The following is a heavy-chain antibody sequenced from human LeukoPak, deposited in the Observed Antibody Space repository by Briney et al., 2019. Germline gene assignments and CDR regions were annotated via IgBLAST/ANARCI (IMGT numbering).Heavy chain of an antibody. CDR3: ARVELIVALPTSFDP. D-gene: IGHD5-12*01. CDR2: IYFNGNI. J-gene: IGHJ5*02. CDR1: GGSIRSNNHY. V-gene: IGHV4-39*07. Sequence: SETLSLTCAVSGGSIRSNNHYWGWIRQPPGKGLEWIGNIYFNGNIAYNPSLQSRVTISVDTSKNQFSLRLNSVTSADTAMYYCARVELIVALPTSFDPWGQGTLVTVSS.